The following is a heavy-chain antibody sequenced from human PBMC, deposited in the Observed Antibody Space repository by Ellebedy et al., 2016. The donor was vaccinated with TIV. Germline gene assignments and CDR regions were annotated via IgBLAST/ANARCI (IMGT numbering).Heavy chain of an antibody. CDR2: MNPNSGNT. V-gene: IGHV1-8*01. CDR1: GYTFTTYD. Sequence: ASVKVSXKASGYTFTTYDINWVRQATGQGLEWMGWMNPNSGNTGYAQRFQGRVTMTRDTSISTAYMELSSLTSEDTAVYYCARQGADYWGQGTLVTVSS. CDR3: ARQGADY. J-gene: IGHJ4*02.